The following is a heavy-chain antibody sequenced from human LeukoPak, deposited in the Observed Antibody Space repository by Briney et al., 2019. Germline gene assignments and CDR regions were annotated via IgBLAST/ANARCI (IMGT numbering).Heavy chain of an antibody. Sequence: GGSLRLSCAASGFTFSSYSMNSVRQAPGKGLEWVSSISSSSSYIYYADSVKGRFTISRDNAKNSLYLQMNSLRAEDTAVYYCARAVGDCSSTSCYGNWFDPWGQGTLVTVSS. D-gene: IGHD2-2*01. CDR2: ISSSSSYI. CDR1: GFTFSSYS. V-gene: IGHV3-21*01. J-gene: IGHJ5*02. CDR3: ARAVGDCSSTSCYGNWFDP.